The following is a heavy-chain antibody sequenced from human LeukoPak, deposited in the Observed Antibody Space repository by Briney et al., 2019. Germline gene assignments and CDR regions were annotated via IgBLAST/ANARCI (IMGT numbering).Heavy chain of an antibody. CDR2: IGGSDDT. Sequence: GDSLRLSCVASGFSLSDYPMTWVRQSPGRGQEWVATIGGSDDTYYADSVKGRFTISRDTSKNTLYLQIHSLGAEDTAVYYCARSRVVDRRGYFDFWGQGTLVTASS. CDR3: ARSRVVDRRGYFDF. J-gene: IGHJ4*02. CDR1: GFSLSDYP. V-gene: IGHV3-23*01. D-gene: IGHD2-15*01.